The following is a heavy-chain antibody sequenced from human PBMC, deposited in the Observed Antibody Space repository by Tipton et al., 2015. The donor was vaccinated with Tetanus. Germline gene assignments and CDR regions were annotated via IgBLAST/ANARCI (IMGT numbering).Heavy chain of an antibody. CDR3: ARGRDQYKSGNY. CDR1: GGSISSSNYY. J-gene: IGHJ4*02. Sequence: TLSLTCTVSGGSISSSNYYWGWIRQPPGKGLEWIGRIYYSGSTSYNPSLKSRVTILLDTSENQFSLKLSSVTGADTAVYYCARGRDQYKSGNYWGQGTLVTVSS. D-gene: IGHD5-24*01. CDR2: IYYSGST. V-gene: IGHV4-39*07.